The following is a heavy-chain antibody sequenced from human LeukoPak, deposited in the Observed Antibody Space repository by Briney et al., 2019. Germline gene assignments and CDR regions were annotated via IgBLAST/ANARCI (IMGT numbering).Heavy chain of an antibody. V-gene: IGHV1-69*13. D-gene: IGHD3-22*01. CDR1: GGTFSSYA. CDR2: IIPIFGTA. Sequence: SVKVSCKASGGTFSSYAISWVRQAPGQGLEWMGGIIPIFGTANYAQKFQGRVTITADESTSTAYMELSSLSSEDTAVYYCARGFLRVSTYYYDSSGYYFDYWGQGTLVTVSS. J-gene: IGHJ4*02. CDR3: ARGFLRVSTYYYDSSGYYFDY.